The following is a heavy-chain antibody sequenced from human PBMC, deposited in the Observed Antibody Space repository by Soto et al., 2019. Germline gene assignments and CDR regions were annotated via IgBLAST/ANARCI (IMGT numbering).Heavy chain of an antibody. J-gene: IGHJ5*02. CDR2: ISGSGFKK. D-gene: IGHD1-26*01. CDR3: AKNQGVELVPLATVDWFDP. Sequence: LRLSCAASGFIFENFGMSWVRQAPGKGLEWISSISGSGFKKYYADSVKGRFTTSRDNSKSTVYLELNNLSAEDTAVYHCAKNQGVELVPLATVDWFDPWGQGSVVTVSS. CDR1: GFIFENFG. V-gene: IGHV3-23*01.